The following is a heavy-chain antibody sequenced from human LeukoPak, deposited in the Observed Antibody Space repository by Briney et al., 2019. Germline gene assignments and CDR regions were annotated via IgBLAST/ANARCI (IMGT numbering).Heavy chain of an antibody. CDR2: IYYSGTT. CDR1: GGSTSSSSYC. D-gene: IGHD6-19*01. CDR3: ARGQPQRYSSGWYVNWFDP. V-gene: IGHV4-61*05. Sequence: SETLSLTCTVSGGSTSSSSYCGGWIRQPPGKGLEWLGYIYYSGTTKYNPSLKSRVTISVDTSKNQCSLKVNSVAAADTAVYYCARGQPQRYSSGWYVNWFDPWGQGTLVTVSS. J-gene: IGHJ5*02.